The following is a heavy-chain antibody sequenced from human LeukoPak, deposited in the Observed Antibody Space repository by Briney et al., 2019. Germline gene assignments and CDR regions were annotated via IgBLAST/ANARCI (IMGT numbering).Heavy chain of an antibody. V-gene: IGHV1-18*01. Sequence: ASVKVSCKASGYTFTSYGINWVRQAPGQGLEWMGWISAYNGNTNYTQELQGRVTITADESTCTAYMELSSLRSEDTAVYYCARGIVVVPAVPRGAFDIWGQGTVVTVSS. CDR3: ARGIVVVPAVPRGAFDI. J-gene: IGHJ3*02. CDR1: GYTFTSYG. D-gene: IGHD2-2*01. CDR2: ISAYNGNT.